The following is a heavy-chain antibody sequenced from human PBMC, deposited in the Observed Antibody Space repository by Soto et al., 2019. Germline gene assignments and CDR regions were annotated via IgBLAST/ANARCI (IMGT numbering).Heavy chain of an antibody. CDR1: GFTFSSYW. Sequence: GVSLRLSCAASGFTFSSYWMSWVRQAPGKGLEWVANIKQDGSEKYYVDSVKGRFTISRDNAKNSLYLQMNSLRAEDTAVYYCAREITIFGVALYYYYGMDVWGQGTTVTVSS. CDR2: IKQDGSEK. CDR3: AREITIFGVALYYYYGMDV. J-gene: IGHJ6*02. V-gene: IGHV3-7*01. D-gene: IGHD3-3*01.